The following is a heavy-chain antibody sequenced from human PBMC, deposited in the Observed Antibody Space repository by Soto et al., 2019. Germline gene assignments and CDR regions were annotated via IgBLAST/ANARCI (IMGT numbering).Heavy chain of an antibody. D-gene: IGHD4-17*01. V-gene: IGHV3-30*18. CDR2: ISYDGSNK. J-gene: IGHJ3*02. CDR1: GFTFSSYG. CDR3: AKDGARDAFDI. Sequence: QVQLVESGGGVVQPGRSLRLSCAASGFTFSSYGMHWVRQAPGKGMDWVAVISYDGSNKYYADSVKGRFTISRDNSKNTLYMKMNSLRAEDTAVYYCAKDGARDAFDIWGQGTMVTVSS.